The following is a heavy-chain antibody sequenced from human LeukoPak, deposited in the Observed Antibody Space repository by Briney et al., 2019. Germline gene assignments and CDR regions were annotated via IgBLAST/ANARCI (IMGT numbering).Heavy chain of an antibody. V-gene: IGHV3-7*03. Sequence: GGSLRLSCEGSALIFSGHWMNWVRQTPGKGLEWVASIKEDGSERQYVDSVKGRFSISRDNTKGSLFLQLNSLRAEDTAVYYCTTDRNWNWVYWGQGTLVTVSS. CDR1: ALIFSGHW. D-gene: IGHD1-7*01. J-gene: IGHJ4*02. CDR3: TTDRNWNWVY. CDR2: IKEDGSER.